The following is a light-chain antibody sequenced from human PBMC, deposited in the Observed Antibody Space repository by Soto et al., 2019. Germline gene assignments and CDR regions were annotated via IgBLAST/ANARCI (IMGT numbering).Light chain of an antibody. Sequence: DIQMTQSPSTLSASVGDRVTITCRASQSISSWLAWYQQKPGKGPKLLIYDASSLESGAPSSFSGSGSGTEFTLTISSLQPDDFATYYRQQYNSYLTFGQGTRLENK. J-gene: IGKJ5*01. CDR2: DAS. CDR1: QSISSW. CDR3: QQYNSYLT. V-gene: IGKV1-5*01.